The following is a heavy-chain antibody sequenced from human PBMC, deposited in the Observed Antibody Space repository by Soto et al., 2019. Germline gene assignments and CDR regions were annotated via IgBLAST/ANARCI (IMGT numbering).Heavy chain of an antibody. CDR2: IYYSGST. Sequence: QVRLQESGPGPVKPAETLSLTCSVSGASISSGGSYWTWIRQHPGKALEWLGYIYYSGSTKYNPSLESRVTMALDTSKNLFSLRLKSVTAADTAVYYCVTNRGDYDGSFFARWGQGTQVTVSS. CDR3: VTNRGDYDGSFFAR. D-gene: IGHD3-16*01. CDR1: GASISSGGSY. V-gene: IGHV4-31*04. J-gene: IGHJ4*02.